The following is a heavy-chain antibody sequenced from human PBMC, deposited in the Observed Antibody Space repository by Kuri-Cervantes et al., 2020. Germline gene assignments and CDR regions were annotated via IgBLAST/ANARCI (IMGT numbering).Heavy chain of an antibody. V-gene: IGHV3-48*01. J-gene: IGHJ3*02. D-gene: IGHD4-23*01. Sequence: GGSLRLSCAASGFIFSSYSMNWVRQAPGKGLEWVAYISSSGSTIYYADSVKGRFTISRDNSKNTLYLQMNSLRAEDTAVYYCATSPDYGGNSWGAFDIWGQGTMVTVSS. CDR3: ATSPDYGGNSWGAFDI. CDR1: GFIFSSYS. CDR2: ISSSGSTI.